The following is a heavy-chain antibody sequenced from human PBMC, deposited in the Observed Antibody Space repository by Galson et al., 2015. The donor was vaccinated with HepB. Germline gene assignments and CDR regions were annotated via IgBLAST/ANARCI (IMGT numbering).Heavy chain of an antibody. CDR1: GFTFSGSG. CDR3: ARDSSTLSSSPRDDAFDI. Sequence: SLRLSCAASGFTFSGSGMNWVRQAPGKGLEWVSYISTSSSSIYYADSVKGRFTISRDNAKNSLYLQMNSLRVEDTAVYYCARDSSTLSSSPRDDAFDIWGQGTMVTVSS. V-gene: IGHV3-48*01. J-gene: IGHJ3*02. CDR2: ISTSSSSI. D-gene: IGHD6-6*01.